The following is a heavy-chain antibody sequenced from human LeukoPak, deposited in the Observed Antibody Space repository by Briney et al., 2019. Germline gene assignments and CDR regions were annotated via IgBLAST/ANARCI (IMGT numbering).Heavy chain of an antibody. J-gene: IGHJ4*02. Sequence: GRSLRLSCAASGFTFSSYAMHWVRQAPGKGLEWVAVISYDGSNKYYADSVKGRFTISRDNSKNTLYLQMNSLRAEDTAVYYCAKEQQFRGNYFDYWGQGTLVTVSS. CDR1: GFTFSSYA. CDR3: AKEQQFRGNYFDY. V-gene: IGHV3-30*04. CDR2: ISYDGSNK. D-gene: IGHD3-16*01.